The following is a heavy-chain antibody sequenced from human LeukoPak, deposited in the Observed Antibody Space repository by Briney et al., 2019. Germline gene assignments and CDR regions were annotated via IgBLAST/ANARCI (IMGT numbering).Heavy chain of an antibody. CDR1: GFTFSSYA. Sequence: GGSLRLSCAASGFTFSSYAMSWVRQAPGKGLECVSAISGSGGSAYYADSVKGRFTISRDNSKNTLYLQMNSLRAEDTAVYYCARVRPGAHFDSWGQGTLVTVSS. D-gene: IGHD7-27*01. CDR3: ARVRPGAHFDS. CDR2: ISGSGGSA. J-gene: IGHJ4*02. V-gene: IGHV3-23*01.